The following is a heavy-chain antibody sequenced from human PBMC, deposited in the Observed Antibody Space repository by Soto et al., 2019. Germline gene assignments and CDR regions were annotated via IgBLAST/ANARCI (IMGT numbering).Heavy chain of an antibody. V-gene: IGHV3-48*02. CDR3: ARAPPPPYYYDSSGYYYFDY. CDR2: ISSSSSTI. J-gene: IGHJ4*02. Sequence: GGSLRLSCAASGFTFSSYSMNWVRQAPGKGLEWVSYISSSSSTIYYADSVKGRFTISRDKAKNSLYLQMNSLRDEDTFGFSWARAPPPPYYYDSSGYYYFDYWGQGTLVTVSS. D-gene: IGHD3-22*01. CDR1: GFTFSSYS.